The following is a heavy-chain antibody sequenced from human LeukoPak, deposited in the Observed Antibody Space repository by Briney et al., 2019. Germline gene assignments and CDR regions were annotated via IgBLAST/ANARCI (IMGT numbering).Heavy chain of an antibody. CDR3: ARVYSSSRVEYGMDV. CDR2: INPSGGST. D-gene: IGHD6-6*01. V-gene: IGHV1-46*01. CDR1: GYTFTSYY. Sequence: ASVKVSCKASGYTFTSYYMHRVRQAPGQGLEWMGIINPSGGSTSYAQKFQGRVTMTRDTSTSTVYMELSSLRSEDTAVYYCARVYSSSRVEYGMDVWGQGTTVTVSS. J-gene: IGHJ6*02.